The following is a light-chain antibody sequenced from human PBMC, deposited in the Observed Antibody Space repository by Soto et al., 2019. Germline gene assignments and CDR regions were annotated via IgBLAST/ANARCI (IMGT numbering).Light chain of an antibody. CDR2: DVS. J-gene: IGLJ2*01. Sequence: QSALTQPASVSGSPGQSITISCTGTSSDVGGYNYVSWYQQHPDKAPKLMIYDVSSRPSGVSNRFSGSKSGNTASLTISGLQAEDEADYYCSSYTSTGTPVVFGGGTQLTVL. CDR3: SSYTSTGTPVV. V-gene: IGLV2-14*01. CDR1: SSDVGGYNY.